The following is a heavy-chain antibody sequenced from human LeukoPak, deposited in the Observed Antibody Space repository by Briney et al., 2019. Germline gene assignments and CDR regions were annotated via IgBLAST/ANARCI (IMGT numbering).Heavy chain of an antibody. CDR3: TTLGIAAAGFDY. V-gene: IGHV3-15*01. CDR1: GFTFSNAW. CDR2: FKSKAAGGTT. D-gene: IGHD6-13*01. J-gene: IGHJ4*02. Sequence: GGSLRLSCAASGFTFSNAWLSWVRQAPGKGLEWVARFKSKAAGGTTDYAAPVKGRFTISRDDSKNTLYLQMNSLKTEDTAVYYCTTLGIAAAGFDYWGQGALVTVSS.